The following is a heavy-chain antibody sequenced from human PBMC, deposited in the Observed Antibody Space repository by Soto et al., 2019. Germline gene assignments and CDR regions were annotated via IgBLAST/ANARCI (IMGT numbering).Heavy chain of an antibody. CDR2: INPNSGGT. J-gene: IGHJ5*02. D-gene: IGHD3-3*01. Sequence: ASVKVSCKASGYTFTGYYMHWVRQAPGQGLEWMGWINPNSGGTNYAQKFQGRVTMTRDTSISTAYMELSRLRSDDTAVYYCARGGTYYDFWSGSSHWFDPWGQGPLVTVSS. CDR1: GYTFTGYY. CDR3: ARGGTYYDFWSGSSHWFDP. V-gene: IGHV1-2*02.